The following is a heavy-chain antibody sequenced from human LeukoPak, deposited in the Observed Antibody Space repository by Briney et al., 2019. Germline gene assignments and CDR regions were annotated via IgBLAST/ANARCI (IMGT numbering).Heavy chain of an antibody. CDR3: ARDFIQDYGFDY. CDR1: GFTFSSYS. D-gene: IGHD4-17*01. J-gene: IGHJ4*02. CDR2: ISSSSSYI. Sequence: PGGSLRLSCAASGFTFSSYSMNWVRQAPGKGLEWVSSISSSSSYIYYADSVKGRFTISRDNAKNSLYLQMNSLRAEDTAVYYCARDFIQDYGFDYWGQGTLVTVSS. V-gene: IGHV3-21*01.